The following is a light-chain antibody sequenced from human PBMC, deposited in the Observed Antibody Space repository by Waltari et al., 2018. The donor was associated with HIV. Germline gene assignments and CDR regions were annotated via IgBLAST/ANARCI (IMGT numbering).Light chain of an antibody. V-gene: IGLV2-14*01. J-gene: IGLJ2*01. CDR1: SSNVGDYNY. CDR2: EVS. Sequence: QSALTQPASVSGSPGQSITISCTGTSSNVGDYNYVSWYQQNPGKAPQLIIYEVSNRPSGFANRFSGSKSGKTASLTVSGLQAEDEAYYYCGSYITNTNVLFGGGTRLTVL. CDR3: GSYITNTNVL.